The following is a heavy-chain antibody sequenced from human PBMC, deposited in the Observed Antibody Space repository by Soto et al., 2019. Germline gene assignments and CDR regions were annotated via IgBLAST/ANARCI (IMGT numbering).Heavy chain of an antibody. J-gene: IGHJ6*02. CDR2: ILHDGSAV. CDR1: GFIFTRYG. D-gene: IGHD4-4*01. CDR3: ARSRDGYSFYFYYGMDG. Sequence: SRRLSCAAGGFIFTRYGMHWVRQAPGKGLEWMALILHDGSAVYYADSVKGVFTISRDNSKNTLYLQMNSLTAEDTAVYYCARSRDGYSFYFYYGMDGWGQGTTVTV. V-gene: IGHV3-30*03.